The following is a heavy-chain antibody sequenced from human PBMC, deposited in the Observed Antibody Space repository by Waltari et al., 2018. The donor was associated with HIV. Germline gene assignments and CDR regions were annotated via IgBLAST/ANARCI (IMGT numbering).Heavy chain of an antibody. D-gene: IGHD4-4*01. CDR2: ITQRGRT. CDR1: GGSFNNYY. CDR3: VRQRTVTTDAYYYLEV. Sequence: QVQLQQWGAGLVKPSDTLSLTCAVSGGSFNNYYWNWIRQSPGKGLGWIGEITQRGRTNNNPSLGSRVTMTVDTSKNEFSLKLTSMTAADSAVYYCVRQRTVTTDAYYYLEVWGKGTTVTVSS. J-gene: IGHJ6*03. V-gene: IGHV4-34*02.